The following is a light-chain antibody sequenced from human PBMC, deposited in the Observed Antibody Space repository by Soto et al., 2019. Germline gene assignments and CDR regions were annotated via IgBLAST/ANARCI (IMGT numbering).Light chain of an antibody. V-gene: IGKV2-28*01. CDR1: QSLLHSNGYTY. CDR3: MQALQTPLT. Sequence: DIVMTQSPLSLSVTPGEPASISCTSSQSLLHSNGYTYLDWYLQKPGQSPQLLIYWSSNRASGVPDRFSGSGSGTDFTLKISRVEAEDVGVYYYMQALQTPLTFGPGTKVDI. CDR2: WSS. J-gene: IGKJ3*01.